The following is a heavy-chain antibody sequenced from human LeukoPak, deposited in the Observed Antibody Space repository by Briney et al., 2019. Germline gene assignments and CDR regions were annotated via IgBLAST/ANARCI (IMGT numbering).Heavy chain of an antibody. Sequence: ASVTVSCKASGYTFTGYYMHWVRQAPGQGLEWMGWINPNSGGTNYAQKFQGRVTMTRDTSIRTAYMELSRLKSDDTAVYYCARDLSGSYTEFDYGGQGTLVTVSS. D-gene: IGHD1-26*01. V-gene: IGHV1-2*02. CDR2: INPNSGGT. J-gene: IGHJ4*02. CDR1: GYTFTGYY. CDR3: ARDLSGSYTEFDY.